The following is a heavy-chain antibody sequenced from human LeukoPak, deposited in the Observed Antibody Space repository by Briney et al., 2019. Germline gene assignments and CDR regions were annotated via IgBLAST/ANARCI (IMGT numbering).Heavy chain of an antibody. V-gene: IGHV4-59*08. CDR2: IYYTGRT. J-gene: IGHJ4*02. D-gene: IGHD3-22*01. CDR1: GGSISRDY. CDR3: ARQYDSSGPIDY. Sequence: SETLSLTCTVSGGSISRDYWSWIRQPPGKGLEWIGYIYYTGRTDYNPSLKSRVTISVDASNNQFSLKLSSVTAADTAVYYCARQYDSSGPIDYWGQGTLVTVSS.